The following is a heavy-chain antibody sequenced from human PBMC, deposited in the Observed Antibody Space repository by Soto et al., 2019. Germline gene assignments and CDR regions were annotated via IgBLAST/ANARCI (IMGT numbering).Heavy chain of an antibody. J-gene: IGHJ6*02. D-gene: IGHD3-3*01. CDR2: IIPIFGTA. CDR3: ASDSTRDDFWSGYSSNYYYYYGMDV. Sequence: QVQLVQSGAEVKKPGSSVKVSCKASGGTFSSYAISWVRQAPGQGLEWMGGIIPIFGTANYAQKFQGRVTITADEATSTAYMELSSLRSEDTAVYYCASDSTRDDFWSGYSSNYYYYYGMDVWGQGTTVTVSS. CDR1: GGTFSSYA. V-gene: IGHV1-69*01.